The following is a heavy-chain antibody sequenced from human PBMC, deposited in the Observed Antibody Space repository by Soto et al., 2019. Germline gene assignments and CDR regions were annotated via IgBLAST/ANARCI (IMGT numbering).Heavy chain of an antibody. V-gene: IGHV3-30*18. Sequence: QVQLVESGGGVVQPGRSLRLSCAASGFTFSSYGMHWVRQAPGKGLEWVAVISYDGSNKYYADSVKGRFTISRDNSKNTLYLQMNSLRAEDTAVYYCAKDLPARKPIGMDVWGQGTTVTVSS. CDR1: GFTFSSYG. CDR3: AKDLPARKPIGMDV. J-gene: IGHJ6*02. CDR2: ISYDGSNK.